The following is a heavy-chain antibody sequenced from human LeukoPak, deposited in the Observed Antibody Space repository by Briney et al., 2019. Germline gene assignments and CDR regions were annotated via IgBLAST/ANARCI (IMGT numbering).Heavy chain of an antibody. CDR2: ISLSGQT. J-gene: IGHJ4*02. CDR3: SRESGAFCPFGY. D-gene: IGHD1-26*01. Sequence: PSETPSLTCGVSGGSIRSTNWWSWVRQPPGQGLEWIGEISLSGQTNFNPSLNGRVTMSLDESRNQLSLTLTSVTAADTAIYYCSRESGAFCPFGYWGQGTLLIVPP. V-gene: IGHV4/OR15-8*02. CDR1: GGSIRSTNW.